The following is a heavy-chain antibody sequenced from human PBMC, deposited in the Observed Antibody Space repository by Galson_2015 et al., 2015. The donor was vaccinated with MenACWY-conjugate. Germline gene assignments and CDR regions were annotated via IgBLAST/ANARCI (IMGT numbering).Heavy chain of an antibody. CDR3: ARDNNWSSDS. CDR1: GFTFNNYW. D-gene: IGHD1-1*01. Sequence: SLRLSCAASGFTFNNYWMHWVRQPPGKGLEWISYTKADGSISNYADSVKGRFTISTDNAKNMVYLQMDGLGDEDTAVYFCARDNNWSSDSSGHGTLVTASS. CDR2: TKADGSIS. J-gene: IGHJ5*01. V-gene: IGHV3-74*01.